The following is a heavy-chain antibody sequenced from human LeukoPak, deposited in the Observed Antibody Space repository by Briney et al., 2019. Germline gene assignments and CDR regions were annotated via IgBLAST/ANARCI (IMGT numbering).Heavy chain of an antibody. D-gene: IGHD3-3*01. Sequence: PSETLSLTCTVPGGSISSYYWSWIRQPAGKGLEWIGRIYTSGSTKYNPSLKSRVTMSADTSKNQFSMKLSSVTAADTAVHYCARDTQYYDVWSGYSFWFDPWGQGTLVTVSS. CDR3: ARDTQYYDVWSGYSFWFDP. V-gene: IGHV4-4*07. CDR1: GGSISSYY. J-gene: IGHJ5*02. CDR2: IYTSGST.